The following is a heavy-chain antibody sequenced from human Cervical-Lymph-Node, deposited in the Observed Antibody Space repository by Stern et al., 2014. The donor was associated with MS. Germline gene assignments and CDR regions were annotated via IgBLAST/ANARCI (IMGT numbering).Heavy chain of an antibody. CDR2: ISYDGKHK. V-gene: IGHV3-30*03. CDR3: ARDYEDTSMLFDH. J-gene: IGHJ4*02. CDR1: GFTFSSYG. Sequence: VQLVVSGGAVFQPGRSLRLSCAASGFTFSSYGMHSVRQAPGKGLEWVTVISYDGKHKYYAASVKGRFTISRDNSKNTLHLQMNSVTPDDTAIYYCARDYEDTSMLFDHWGQGTLVTVSS. D-gene: IGHD2-8*01.